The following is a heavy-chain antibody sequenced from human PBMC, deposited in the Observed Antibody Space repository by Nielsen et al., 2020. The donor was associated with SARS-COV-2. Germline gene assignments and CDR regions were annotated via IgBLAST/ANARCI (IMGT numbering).Heavy chain of an antibody. J-gene: IGHJ6*03. D-gene: IGHD1-26*01. Sequence: ESLKISCAASGFTFSSYWMHWVRQAPGKGLVWVSRINSDGSSTSYADSVKGRFTISRDNAKNTLYLQMNSLRAEDTAVYYCARVQSGWELLEAYYYYYMDVWGKGTTVTVSS. CDR3: ARVQSGWELLEAYYYYYMDV. CDR2: INSDGSST. V-gene: IGHV3-74*01. CDR1: GFTFSSYW.